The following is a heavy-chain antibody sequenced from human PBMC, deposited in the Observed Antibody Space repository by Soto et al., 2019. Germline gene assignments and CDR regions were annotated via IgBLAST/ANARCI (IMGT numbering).Heavy chain of an antibody. J-gene: IGHJ4*02. CDR1: GFSLTTSGVG. V-gene: IGHV2-5*02. CDR2: IYWDDDK. Sequence: QITLNESGPTQVKPRQTLTLTCTFSGFSLTTSGVGVGWILQSPGKAPEWLALIYWDDDKRYSQSLKSRLTITKDTSKNQVVLTLADLDPADTATYYCAHRVLRTVFGLVTTTAIYFDFWGQGTPVAVSS. D-gene: IGHD3-3*01. CDR3: AHRVLRTVFGLVTTTAIYFDF.